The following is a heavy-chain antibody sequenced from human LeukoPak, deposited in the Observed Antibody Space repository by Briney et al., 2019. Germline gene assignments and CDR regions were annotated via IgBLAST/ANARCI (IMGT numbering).Heavy chain of an antibody. CDR3: AKDLFRDTRWLQFSAFDI. Sequence: GGSLRLSCAASGFTFSSYAMSWVRQAPGKGLEWVSAISGSGGSTYYADSVKGRFTISRDNSKNTLYLQMNSLGAENTAVYYCAKDLFRDTRWLQFSAFDIWGQGTMVTVSS. CDR1: GFTFSSYA. V-gene: IGHV3-23*01. D-gene: IGHD5-12*01. CDR2: ISGSGGST. J-gene: IGHJ3*02.